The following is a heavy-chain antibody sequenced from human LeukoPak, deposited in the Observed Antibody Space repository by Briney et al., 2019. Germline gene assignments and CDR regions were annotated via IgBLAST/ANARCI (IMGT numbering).Heavy chain of an antibody. D-gene: IGHD6-13*01. CDR1: GGSISSSSYY. J-gene: IGHJ6*02. CDR2: IYYSGST. V-gene: IGHV4-39*01. CDR3: ASESVVGSWPYYYYYGMDV. Sequence: SETLSLTCTVSGGSISSSSYYWGWIRQPPGKGLEWIGSIYYSGSTYYNPSLKSRVTISVDTSKNQFSLKLSSVTAADTAVYYCASESVVGSWPYYYYYGMDVWGQGTTVTVSS.